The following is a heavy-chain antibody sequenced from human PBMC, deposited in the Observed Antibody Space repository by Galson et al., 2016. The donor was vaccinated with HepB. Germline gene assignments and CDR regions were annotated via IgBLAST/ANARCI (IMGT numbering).Heavy chain of an antibody. CDR3: VTWLAAHFDQ. J-gene: IGHJ4*02. V-gene: IGHV3-23*01. Sequence: SLRLSCATSGFTFRTTSMDWVRQTPGKGLEWVATIGTGSNIHYADFVRGRFIASRDNARNTGYLQMDNVRVEDKAKYHCVTWLAAHFDQWGQGTRVTVSS. D-gene: IGHD3-10*01. CDR2: IGTGSNI. CDR1: GFTFRTTS.